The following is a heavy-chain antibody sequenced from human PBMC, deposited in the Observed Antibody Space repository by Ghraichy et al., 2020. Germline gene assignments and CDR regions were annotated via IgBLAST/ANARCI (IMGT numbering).Heavy chain of an antibody. J-gene: IGHJ4*02. V-gene: IGHV3-30*18. D-gene: IGHD4-17*01. CDR3: VKDSGLFTVTNEFDY. Sequence: GESLNISCAASGFAFGSYGMHWVRQAPGKGLEWVALTSSDGSNRYYSDSVKGRFTISRDIVNNTLYLQMNSLRAEDTAVYYCVKDSGLFTVTNEFDYWGQGALVSVSS. CDR2: TSSDGSNR. CDR1: GFAFGSYG.